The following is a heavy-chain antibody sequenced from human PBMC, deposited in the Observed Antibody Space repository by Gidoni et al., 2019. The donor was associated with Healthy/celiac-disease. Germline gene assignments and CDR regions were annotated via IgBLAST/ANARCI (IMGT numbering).Heavy chain of an antibody. V-gene: IGHV3-7*01. J-gene: IGHJ6*02. CDR1: GFTFSSYW. CDR2: IKQDGSEK. Sequence: EVQLVESGGGLVQPGGSLRLSCAASGFTFSSYWMSWVRQAPGKGLEWVANIKQDGSEKYYVDSVKGRFTISRDNAKNSLYLQMNSLRAEDTAVYYCARDNPRGLYSSSWYDHYYGMDVWGQGTTVTVSS. D-gene: IGHD6-13*01. CDR3: ARDNPRGLYSSSWYDHYYGMDV.